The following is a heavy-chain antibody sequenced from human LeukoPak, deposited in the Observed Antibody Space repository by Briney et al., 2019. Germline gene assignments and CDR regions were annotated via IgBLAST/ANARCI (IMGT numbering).Heavy chain of an antibody. J-gene: IGHJ4*02. CDR2: VNPNSGGT. CDR1: GYTFTGYY. CDR3: AREPDYGDFALPDY. Sequence: ASVKVSCKASGYTFTGYYIHWVRQAPAQGLEWMGRVNPNSGGTSYAQKFQGRVTVTRDTSITTAYMELSRLRSDDTAVYYCAREPDYGDFALPDYWGQGTLVTVSS. V-gene: IGHV1-2*02. D-gene: IGHD4-17*01.